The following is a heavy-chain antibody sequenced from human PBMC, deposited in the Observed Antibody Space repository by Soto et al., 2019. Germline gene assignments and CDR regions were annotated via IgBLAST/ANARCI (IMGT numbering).Heavy chain of an antibody. CDR1: GFTFSSSA. Sequence: EVQLLESGGGLVQPGGSLGLSCAASGFTFSSSAMSWVRQAPGKRLEWVSAISGSGGSPYYADSVKGRFTISRDNYKKTLYLQMNSLRAEDTAVYYCALDYYGSGSYPNDAFDIWGQGTMVTVSS. J-gene: IGHJ3*02. D-gene: IGHD3-10*01. CDR2: ISGSGGSP. V-gene: IGHV3-23*01. CDR3: ALDYYGSGSYPNDAFDI.